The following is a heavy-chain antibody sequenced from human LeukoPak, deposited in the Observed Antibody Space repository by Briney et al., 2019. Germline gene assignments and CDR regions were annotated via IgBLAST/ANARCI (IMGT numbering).Heavy chain of an antibody. CDR3: AKDDYYDTSGYRD. J-gene: IGHJ4*02. CDR2: ISYDVGKK. Sequence: PGGSLRLSCAASGFTFSNYWMNWVRQAPGKGLEWVAVISYDVGKKYYADSVKGRFTISRDNSKNTLYLQMNSLRAEDTAVYYCAKDDYYDTSGYRDWGQGTLVTVSS. D-gene: IGHD3-22*01. V-gene: IGHV3-30*18. CDR1: GFTFSNYW.